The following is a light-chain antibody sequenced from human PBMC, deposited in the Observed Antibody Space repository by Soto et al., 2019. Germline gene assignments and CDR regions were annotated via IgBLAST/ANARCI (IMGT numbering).Light chain of an antibody. CDR3: FSYTNSNTRL. CDR1: SSDVGGYNF. V-gene: IGLV2-14*01. Sequence: QPVLTQPASVSGSPGQSITISCTGTSSDVGGYNFVSWYQHRPGDAPRLIIYEVSDRPSGISNRFSGSKSGNTASLTISGLQAEDEADYYCFSYTNSNTRLFGGGTKLTVL. J-gene: IGLJ3*02. CDR2: EVS.